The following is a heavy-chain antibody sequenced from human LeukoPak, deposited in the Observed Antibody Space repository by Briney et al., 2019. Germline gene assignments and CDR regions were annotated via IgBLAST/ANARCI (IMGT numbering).Heavy chain of an antibody. CDR3: ARDQGGGAQLLDYYFDY. V-gene: IGHV1-18*01. CDR1: GYTFTSYG. J-gene: IGHJ4*02. CDR2: ISAYNGNT. D-gene: IGHD2-2*01. Sequence: ASVKVSCKASGYTFTSYGISWVRQAPGQGLEWMGWISAYNGNTNYAQKLQGRVTMTTDTSTSTAYMERRSLRSDDTAVYDCARDQGGGAQLLDYYFDYWGQGTLVTVSS.